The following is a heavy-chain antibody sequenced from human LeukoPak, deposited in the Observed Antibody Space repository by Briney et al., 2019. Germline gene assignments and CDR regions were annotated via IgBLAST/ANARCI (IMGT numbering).Heavy chain of an antibody. V-gene: IGHV3-74*01. J-gene: IGHJ6*03. CDR1: GFTFSSYW. CDR3: ARDHYDRSGYYPNNYYYSMDV. CDR2: INSDGSST. Sequence: GGSLRLSCAASGFTFSSYWMHWVRQAPGKGLVWVSRINSDGSSTSYADSVKGRFTISRDNAKNTLYLQMNSLRAEDTAVYYCARDHYDRSGYYPNNYYYSMDVWGKGTTVTISS. D-gene: IGHD3-22*01.